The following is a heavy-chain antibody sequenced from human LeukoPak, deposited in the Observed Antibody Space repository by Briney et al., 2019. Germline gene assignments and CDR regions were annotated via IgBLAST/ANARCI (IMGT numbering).Heavy chain of an antibody. V-gene: IGHV3-23*01. D-gene: IGHD5-12*01. Sequence: GGSLRLSCAASGFTFSSYALSWVRQAPGKGLEWVSGISGSGYSRNYADSVKGRFTISRDNSKNTLYLQMNSLRAEDTAVYYCAKGDRGYSGYDPAPVDYWGQGTLVTVSS. CDR2: ISGSGYSR. CDR3: AKGDRGYSGYDPAPVDY. CDR1: GFTFSSYA. J-gene: IGHJ4*02.